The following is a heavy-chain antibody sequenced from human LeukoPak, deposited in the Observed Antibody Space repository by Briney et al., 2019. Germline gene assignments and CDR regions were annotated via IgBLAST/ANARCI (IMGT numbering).Heavy chain of an antibody. V-gene: IGHV4-30-2*01. Sequence: PSETLSLTCTVSGGSISSGGYYWSWIRQPPGKGLEWIGYIYHSGSTYYNPSLKSRVTISVDRSKNQFSLKLSSVTAADTAVYYCARDFGCTNGVCYFMYWGQGTLVTVSS. CDR3: ARDFGCTNGVCYFMY. CDR1: GGSISSGGYY. D-gene: IGHD2-8*01. CDR2: IYHSGST. J-gene: IGHJ4*02.